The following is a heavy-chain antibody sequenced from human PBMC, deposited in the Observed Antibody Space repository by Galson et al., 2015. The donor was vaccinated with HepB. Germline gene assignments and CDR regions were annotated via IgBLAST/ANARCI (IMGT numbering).Heavy chain of an antibody. V-gene: IGHV3-30*04. CDR2: ISYDGSNK. D-gene: IGHD6-13*01. CDR3: ASGLLDSSSWYSLYYYGMDV. J-gene: IGHJ6*02. Sequence: SLRLSCAASGFTFSSYAMHWVRQAPGKGLEWVAVISYDGSNKYYADSVKGRFTISRDNSKNTLYLQMNSLRAEDTAVYYCASGLLDSSSWYSLYYYGMDVWGQGTTVTVSS. CDR1: GFTFSSYA.